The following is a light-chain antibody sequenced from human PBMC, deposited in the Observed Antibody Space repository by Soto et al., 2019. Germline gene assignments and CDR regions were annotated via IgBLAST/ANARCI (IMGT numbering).Light chain of an antibody. CDR1: NSNIGSNT. CDR3: AAWDDSLDAYV. V-gene: IGLV1-44*01. CDR2: ADN. Sequence: QSVVTQPPSASGTPGQRVTISSSGSNSNIGSNTVNWYQLLPGTAPRLLIYADNQRPSGVPDRFSGSKSGTSASLAISGLQPEDEGDYYCAAWDDSLDAYVFGTGTKLTVL. J-gene: IGLJ1*01.